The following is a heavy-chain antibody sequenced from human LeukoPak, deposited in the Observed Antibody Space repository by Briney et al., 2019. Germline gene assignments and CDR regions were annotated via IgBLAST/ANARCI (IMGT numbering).Heavy chain of an antibody. D-gene: IGHD5-18*01. Sequence: PGGSLRLSCAASGFTFSSYGMHWVRQAPGKGLEWVAFIRYDGSNKYYADSVKGRFTISRDNSKNTLYLQMNSLRAEDTAVYYCAKGLYSHGHRAGLDYWGQGTLVTVSS. J-gene: IGHJ4*02. CDR3: AKGLYSHGHRAGLDY. CDR2: IRYDGSNK. V-gene: IGHV3-30*02. CDR1: GFTFSSYG.